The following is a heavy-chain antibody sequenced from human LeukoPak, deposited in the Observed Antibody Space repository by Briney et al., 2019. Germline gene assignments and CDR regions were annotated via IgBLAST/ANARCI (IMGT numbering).Heavy chain of an antibody. Sequence: ASVKVSCKASGYSFSSYGISWVRQAPGQGLEWMGWISAHNGNTNYAQNVQGRVTMTTDTSTSTAYMELRSLRSDDTAVYSCARTDYGDYSYYFDYWGRGTLVTVSS. J-gene: IGHJ4*02. D-gene: IGHD4-17*01. CDR3: ARTDYGDYSYYFDY. CDR1: GYSFSSYG. V-gene: IGHV1-18*01. CDR2: ISAHNGNT.